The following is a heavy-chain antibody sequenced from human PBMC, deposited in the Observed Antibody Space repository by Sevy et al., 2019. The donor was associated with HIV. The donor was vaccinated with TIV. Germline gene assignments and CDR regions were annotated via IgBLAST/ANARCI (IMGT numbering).Heavy chain of an antibody. V-gene: IGHV4-59*01. CDR2: IHYSGST. CDR3: ASAPPVRSGDDSLNWFDP. CDR1: GGPISSYY. J-gene: IGHJ5*02. Sequence: SETLSLTCSVSGGPISSYYWSWIRQPPGKRLEWIGYIHYSGSTNYNPPLNSRLTISVDTSKNQFSLRLTSVTAAGTAAYYCASAPPVRSGDDSLNWFDPWGQGILVTVSS. D-gene: IGHD5-12*01.